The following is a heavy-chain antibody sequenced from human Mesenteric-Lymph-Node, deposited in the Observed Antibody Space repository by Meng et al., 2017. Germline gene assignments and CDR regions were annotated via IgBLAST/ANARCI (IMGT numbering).Heavy chain of an antibody. CDR2: IRSNRYSGTT. CDR1: GFAFRDYA. J-gene: IGHJ4*02. Sequence: GESLKISCTASGFAFRDYALSWVRQAPGKGLEWVGLIRSNRYSGTTEYAASAKDRFTISRDDSKSLIYLQMNSLNTEDTAVYYCLRDLNPSGSFYRGDFWGQGTLVTGSS. D-gene: IGHD3-10*01. CDR3: LRDLNPSGSFYRGDF. V-gene: IGHV3-49*04.